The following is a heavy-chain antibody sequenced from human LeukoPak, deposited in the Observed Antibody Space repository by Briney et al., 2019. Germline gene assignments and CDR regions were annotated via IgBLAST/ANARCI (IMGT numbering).Heavy chain of an antibody. V-gene: IGHV1-8*03. CDR3: ARADYEGNNWRDDAFDI. J-gene: IGHJ3*02. Sequence: ASVKVSCMASGYTFTSFDINWVRQATRQRLEWMGWMNPKSGSAGYARNFQGRVTFTRDTSISTAYMELSSLTSEDTAVYYCARADYEGNNWRDDAFDIWGQGTMVTVSS. D-gene: IGHD1-1*01. CDR1: GYTFTSFD. CDR2: MNPKSGSA.